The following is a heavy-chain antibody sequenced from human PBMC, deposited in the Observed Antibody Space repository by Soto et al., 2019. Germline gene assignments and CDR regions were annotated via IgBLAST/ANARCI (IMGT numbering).Heavy chain of an antibody. CDR2: IYHSGST. Sequence: QVQLQESGPGLVKPSQTLSLTCTVSGGSISSGSYYWSWIRQHPGKGLEWIGYIYHSGSTYYNPSLRSRVTISGDTSKTPFSLKLSSVTAADTAVYYCATYGSGLFDSWGQGTLVTVSS. CDR3: ATYGSGLFDS. J-gene: IGHJ4*02. V-gene: IGHV4-31*03. D-gene: IGHD3-10*01. CDR1: GGSISSGSYY.